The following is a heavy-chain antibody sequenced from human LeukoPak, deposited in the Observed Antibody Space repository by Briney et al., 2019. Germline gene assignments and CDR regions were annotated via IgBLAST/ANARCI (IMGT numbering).Heavy chain of an antibody. CDR1: GGTFSSYA. CDR3: ATPDYGDWGYAFDI. V-gene: IGHV1-69*05. D-gene: IGHD4-17*01. CDR2: IIPIFGTA. Sequence: GASVKVSYKASGGTFSSYAISWVRQAPGQGLEWMGRIIPIFGTANYAQKFQGRVTITTDESTSTAYMELSSLRSEDTAVYYCATPDYGDWGYAFDIWGQGTMVTVSS. J-gene: IGHJ3*02.